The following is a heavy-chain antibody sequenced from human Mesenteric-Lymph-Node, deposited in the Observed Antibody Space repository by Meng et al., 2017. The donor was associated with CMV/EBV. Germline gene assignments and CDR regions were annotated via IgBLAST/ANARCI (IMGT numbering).Heavy chain of an antibody. V-gene: IGHV3-66*02. CDR3: ARDSPLWFGELGHYYGLDV. Sequence: GESLKISCAASGFIVSTNYMSWVRQAPGKGLEWVSLINSDGRTYYADSVKGRFTISRDNSKNTLYLQMNSLRIDDTAVYYCARDSPLWFGELGHYYGLDVWGLGTTVTVSS. D-gene: IGHD3-10*01. CDR1: GFIVSTNY. CDR2: INSDGRT. J-gene: IGHJ6*02.